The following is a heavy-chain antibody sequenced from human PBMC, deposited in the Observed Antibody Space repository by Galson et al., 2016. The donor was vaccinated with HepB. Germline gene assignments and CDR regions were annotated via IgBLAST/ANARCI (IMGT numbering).Heavy chain of an antibody. Sequence: SLRLSCAASGFTFSDYALNWVRQAPGKGLAWVSTISGRGGGTYYADSVKGRFTISRDNSKNTLFLQMNSLRAEETARYYCAKGAPYYYDSSGYYGPGDFWGQGTQVTVSS. CDR2: ISGRGGGT. D-gene: IGHD3-22*01. CDR1: GFTFSDYA. J-gene: IGHJ4*02. CDR3: AKGAPYYYDSSGYYGPGDF. V-gene: IGHV3-23*01.